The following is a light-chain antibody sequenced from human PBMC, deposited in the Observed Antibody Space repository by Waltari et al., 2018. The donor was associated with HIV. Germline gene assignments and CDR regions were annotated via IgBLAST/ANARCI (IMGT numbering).Light chain of an antibody. J-gene: IGKJ4*01. CDR1: ESVSTRY. Sequence: VLTQSPGFVSLSPGERATLSCRASESVSTRYVAWYPEKPGQPPRLLIYGAYSRATGVPDRFRGSGSGRDFTLTINSLESDDFGVYHCQQYGNPPITFGGGTTLEI. CDR2: GAY. V-gene: IGKV3-20*01. CDR3: QQYGNPPIT.